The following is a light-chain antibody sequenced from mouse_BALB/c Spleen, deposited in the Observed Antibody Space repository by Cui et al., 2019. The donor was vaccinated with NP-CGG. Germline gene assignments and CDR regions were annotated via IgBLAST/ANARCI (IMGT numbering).Light chain of an antibody. V-gene: IGLV1*01. J-gene: IGLJ1*01. CDR1: TGAVTTSNY. CDR2: GTN. Sequence: QAVVTHESALTTSPGETVTPTCRSSTGAVTTSNYANWVQEKPDHLFTGLIGGTNNRVPGVPARFSGSLIGDKAALTITGAQTEDEAIYFCALWYSNHWVFGGGTKLTVL. CDR3: ALWYSNHWV.